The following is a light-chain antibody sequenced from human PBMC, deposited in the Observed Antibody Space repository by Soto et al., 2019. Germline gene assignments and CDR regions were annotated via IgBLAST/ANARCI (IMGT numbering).Light chain of an antibody. CDR3: QQTKSFPHT. J-gene: IGKJ2*01. CDR1: LHISSW. Sequence: DIQMTQSPSSVSASVGDRVTIACRASLHISSWLAWYQQKPGRAPKLLICATSNLQGGASSRFSGGGSGTDFTLTISSLRPEDSATYYCQQTKSFPHTFGQGTRLEIK. V-gene: IGKV1D-12*01. CDR2: ATS.